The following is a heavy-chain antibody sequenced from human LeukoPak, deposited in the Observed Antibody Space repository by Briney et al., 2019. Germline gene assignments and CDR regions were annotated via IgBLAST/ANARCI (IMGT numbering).Heavy chain of an antibody. J-gene: IGHJ3*02. CDR2: IIPILGIA. V-gene: IGHV1-69*04. D-gene: IGHD1-26*01. CDR1: GYTFTSYD. CDR3: ARERIIVTWPNAFDI. Sequence: GASVKVSCKASGYTFTSYDINWVRQAPGQGLEWMGRIIPILGIANYAQKFQGRVTITADKSTSTAYMELSSLRSEDTAVYYCARERIIVTWPNAFDIWGQGTMVTVSS.